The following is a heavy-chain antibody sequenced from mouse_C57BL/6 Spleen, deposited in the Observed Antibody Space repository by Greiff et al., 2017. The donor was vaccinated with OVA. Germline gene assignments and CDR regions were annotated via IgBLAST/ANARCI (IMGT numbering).Heavy chain of an antibody. D-gene: IGHD1-1*01. J-gene: IGHJ4*01. Sequence: QVQLQQPGAELVKPGASVKMSCKASGYTFTSYWITWVKQRPGQGLEWIGDIYPGSGSTNYNEKFKSKATLTVDTSSSTAYMQLSSLTSEDSAVYYCARKTTVVEAMDDWGQGTSVTVSS. CDR3: ARKTTVVEAMDD. CDR2: IYPGSGST. V-gene: IGHV1-55*01. CDR1: GYTFTSYW.